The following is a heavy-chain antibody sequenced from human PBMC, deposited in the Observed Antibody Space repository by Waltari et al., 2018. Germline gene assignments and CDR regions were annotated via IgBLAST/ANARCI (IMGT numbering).Heavy chain of an antibody. J-gene: IGHJ5*02. Sequence: QVQLVQSGAEVKKPGASVKVSCKASGYTFTSYAMHWVRQAPGQRLEWMGWINAGNGNTKYSQKFQGRVTITRDTSASTAYMELSSLRSEDTAVYYCARDRGIAAAGEIDPWGQGTLVTVSS. V-gene: IGHV1-3*01. CDR1: GYTFTSYA. CDR3: ARDRGIAAAGEIDP. CDR2: INAGNGNT. D-gene: IGHD6-13*01.